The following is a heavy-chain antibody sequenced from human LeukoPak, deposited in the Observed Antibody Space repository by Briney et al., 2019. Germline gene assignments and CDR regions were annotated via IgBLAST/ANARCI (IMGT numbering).Heavy chain of an antibody. D-gene: IGHD5-18*01. CDR3: ARERGNTYGPFDF. J-gene: IGHJ4*02. CDR2: IASDGSST. V-gene: IGHV3-74*01. Sequence: GGSLRLSCAASGFTFSSYWMNWVRQAPGKGLVWVSRIASDGSSTTYADSVKGRFSISRDNSKNTLYLQMNSLRAEDTALYFCARERGNTYGPFDFWGQGTLVTASS. CDR1: GFTFSSYW.